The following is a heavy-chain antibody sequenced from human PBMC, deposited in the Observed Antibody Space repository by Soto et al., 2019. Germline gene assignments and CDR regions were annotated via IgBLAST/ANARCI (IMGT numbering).Heavy chain of an antibody. CDR2: IYHSGST. D-gene: IGHD3-10*01. CDR3: ARLLRVRGDVYFDY. V-gene: IGHV4-30-2*01. Sequence: SETLSLTCAVSGGSISSGGYSWSWIRQPPGKGLEWIGYIYHSGSTYYNPSLKSRVTISVDRSKNQFSLKLSSVTAADTAVYYCARLLRVRGDVYFDYWGQGTLVTVSS. CDR1: GGSISSGGYS. J-gene: IGHJ4*02.